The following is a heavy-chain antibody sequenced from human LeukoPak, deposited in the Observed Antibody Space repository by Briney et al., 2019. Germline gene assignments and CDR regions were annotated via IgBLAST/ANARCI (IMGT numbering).Heavy chain of an antibody. Sequence: SETLSLTCTVSGGSISNYYWSWIRQPPGKGLEWIGYIYYSGSTNYNPSLKSRVTISVDTSKNQFSLKLSSVTAADTAVYYCARTSYSSSKNRFDPWGQGTLVTVSS. J-gene: IGHJ5*02. V-gene: IGHV4-59*08. CDR3: ARTSYSSSKNRFDP. CDR2: IYYSGST. CDR1: GGSISNYY. D-gene: IGHD6-13*01.